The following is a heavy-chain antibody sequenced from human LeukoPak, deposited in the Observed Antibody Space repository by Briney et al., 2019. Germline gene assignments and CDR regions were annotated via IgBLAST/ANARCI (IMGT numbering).Heavy chain of an antibody. Sequence: PGGSLRLSCAASGFTFSSYSMNWVRQAPGEGREWVSSISSSSRYIYYADSVKGRLTISRDNAKNSLYLQMNSLRAEGTAVYYCARHFPSYGKADLVYWGQGALATVSS. D-gene: IGHD3-3*02. V-gene: IGHV3-21*01. CDR2: ISSSSRYI. CDR3: ARHFPSYGKADLVY. CDR1: GFTFSSYS. J-gene: IGHJ4*02.